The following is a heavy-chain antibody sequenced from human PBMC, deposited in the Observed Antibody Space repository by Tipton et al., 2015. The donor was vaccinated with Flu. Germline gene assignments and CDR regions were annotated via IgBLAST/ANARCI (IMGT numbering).Heavy chain of an antibody. D-gene: IGHD3-22*01. CDR2: INPNSGGT. Sequence: VQLVQSGAEVKKPGASVKVSCKASGYTFTGYYMHWVRQAPGQGLEWMGWINPNSGGTNYAQKFQGRVTMTRDTSISTAYMELSRLRSDDTAVYYCARAPYYYDSGGYHYGMDVWGQGTTVTVSS. CDR3: ARAPYYYDSGGYHYGMDV. V-gene: IGHV1-2*02. J-gene: IGHJ6*02. CDR1: GYTFTGYY.